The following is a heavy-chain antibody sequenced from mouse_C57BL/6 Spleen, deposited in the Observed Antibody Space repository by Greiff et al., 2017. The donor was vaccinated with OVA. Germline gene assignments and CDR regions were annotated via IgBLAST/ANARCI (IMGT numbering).Heavy chain of an antibody. J-gene: IGHJ1*03. D-gene: IGHD1-1*01. CDR2: INPSTGGT. V-gene: IGHV1-42*01. CDR3: ARIPADYYGSRGWYFDV. CDR1: GYSFTGYY. Sequence: EVKLQESGPELVKPGASVKISCKASGYSFTGYYMNWVKQSPEKSLEWIGEINPSTGGTTYNQKFKAKATLTVDKSSSTAYMQLKSLTSEDSSVYYCARIPADYYGSRGWYFDVWGTGTTVTVSS.